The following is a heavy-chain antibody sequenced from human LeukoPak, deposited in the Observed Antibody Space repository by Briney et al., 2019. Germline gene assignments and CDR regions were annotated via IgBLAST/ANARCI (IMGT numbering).Heavy chain of an antibody. CDR2: IYYSGST. CDR1: GGSISSSSYY. J-gene: IGHJ4*02. Sequence: SETLSLTCTVSGGSISSSSYYWGWIRQPPGKGLEWIGSIYYSGSTYYNPSLKSRVTISVDTSKNQFSLKLSSVPAADTAVYYCASLSTLDYWGQGTLVTVSS. V-gene: IGHV4-39*01. CDR3: ASLSTLDY.